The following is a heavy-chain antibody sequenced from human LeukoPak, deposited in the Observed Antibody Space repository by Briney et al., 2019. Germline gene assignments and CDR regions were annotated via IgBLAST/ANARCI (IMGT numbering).Heavy chain of an antibody. J-gene: IGHJ4*02. CDR1: GFTFSSYA. V-gene: IGHV3-23*01. CDR3: AVSNEGTTQFDY. Sequence: GGSLRLSCAASGFTFSSYAMSWVRQAPGKGLEWVSAISGSGGSTYYADSVKGRFTISRDNSKNTLYLQMNSLRAEDTAVYYCAVSNEGTTQFDYWGQGTLVTVSS. D-gene: IGHD1-1*01. CDR2: ISGSGGST.